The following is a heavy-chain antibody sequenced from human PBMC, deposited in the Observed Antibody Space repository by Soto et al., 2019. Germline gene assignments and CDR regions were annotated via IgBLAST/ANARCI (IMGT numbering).Heavy chain of an antibody. V-gene: IGHV3-9*01. J-gene: IGHJ6*02. D-gene: IGHD3-16*02. CDR3: AKDKSNEELSVYYYNGLDV. CDR2: ISWNSGKI. CDR1: GFAFNDYA. Sequence: EVQLVESGGGLVQPGRSLTLSCAASGFAFNDYAMHWVRQDPGKGLEWVSSISWNSGKIGYAGSVKGRFTIFRDNAKSFVYLQMNSLRAEDSALYYCAKDKSNEELSVYYYNGLDVWGQGTTVIVSS.